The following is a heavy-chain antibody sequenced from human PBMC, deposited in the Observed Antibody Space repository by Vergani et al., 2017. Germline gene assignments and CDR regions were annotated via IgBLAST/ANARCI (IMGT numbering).Heavy chain of an antibody. V-gene: IGHV4-39*01. CDR2: IYDSRNN. CDR3: ARHLRQLARNDVFDI. J-gene: IGHJ3*02. D-gene: IGHD6-6*01. Sequence: QLQLQESGPRLVKPSETLSLTCSLSGMSISNKHYYWGWIRQPPGKGLEWIGSIYDSRNNNYSPSLKSRVSISVDTSKNQFSLNLTSVTAADTAVYYCARHLRQLARNDVFDIWGHGTLVTVSS. CDR1: GMSISNKHYY.